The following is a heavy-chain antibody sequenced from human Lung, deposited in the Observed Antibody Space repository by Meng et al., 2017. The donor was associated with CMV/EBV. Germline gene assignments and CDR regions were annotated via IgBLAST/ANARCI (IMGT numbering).Heavy chain of an antibody. CDR2: IYYSGST. CDR3: ARVGSDFWSGYGP. D-gene: IGHD3-3*01. Sequence: SETLSLTCTVSGGSISSGDYYWSWIRQSPGKGLEWIGYIYYSGSTYYNPSLKSRVTISLDTSKNQFSLKLSSVTAADTAVYYCARVGSDFWSGYGPWGQGTLVTVSS. CDR1: GGSISSGDYY. V-gene: IGHV4-30-4*08. J-gene: IGHJ5*02.